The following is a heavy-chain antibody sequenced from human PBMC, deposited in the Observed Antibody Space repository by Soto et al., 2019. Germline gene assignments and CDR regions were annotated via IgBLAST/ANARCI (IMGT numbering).Heavy chain of an antibody. J-gene: IGHJ6*02. D-gene: IGHD2-2*01. CDR1: GYTFTNYG. V-gene: IGHV1-18*01. CDR2: ITASNGNA. CDR3: ARGASCSSTSCYDNFHYGLAV. Sequence: ASVKVSCKASGYTFTNYGITWVRQAPGQGLEWMGWITASNGNANYAREIQGRLTLTRDTSTNTASMELRSLRSDDTAVYYCARGASCSSTSCYDNFHYGLAVWGQGTTVTVYS.